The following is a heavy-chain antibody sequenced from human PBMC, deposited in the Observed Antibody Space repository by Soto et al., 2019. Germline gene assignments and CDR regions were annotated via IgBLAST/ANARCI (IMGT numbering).Heavy chain of an antibody. CDR3: ARPVGIAAAGTFFDY. D-gene: IGHD6-13*01. V-gene: IGHV3-7*01. Sequence: EVQLVESGGGLVQPGGSLRLSCAASGFTFSSYWMSWVRQAPGKGLEWVANIKQDGSEKYYVDSVKGRFTISRDNAKNSLYLQMNSRRAEDTAVYYCARPVGIAAAGTFFDYWGQGTLVTVSS. J-gene: IGHJ4*02. CDR1: GFTFSSYW. CDR2: IKQDGSEK.